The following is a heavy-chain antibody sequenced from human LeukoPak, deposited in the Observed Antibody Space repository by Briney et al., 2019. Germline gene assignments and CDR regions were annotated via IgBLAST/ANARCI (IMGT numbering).Heavy chain of an antibody. CDR1: GFTFSSYG. CDR2: IRYDGSNK. J-gene: IGHJ6*03. CDR3: AKDHRVIGVQQLVLYYYYYMDV. D-gene: IGHD6-13*01. Sequence: GGSLRLSCAASGFTFSSYGMHWVRQAPGKGLEWVAFIRYDGSNKYYADSVKGRFTISRDNSKNTLYLQMNSLGAEDTAVYYCAKDHRVIGVQQLVLYYYYYMDVWGKGTTVTVSS. V-gene: IGHV3-30*02.